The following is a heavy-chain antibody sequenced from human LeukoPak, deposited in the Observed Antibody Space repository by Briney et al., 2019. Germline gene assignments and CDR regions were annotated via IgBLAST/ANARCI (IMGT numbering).Heavy chain of an antibody. Sequence: GASVKVSCKASGYTFTGYWMHWVRQAPGQGLEWMGWINPNSGGTNYAQKFQGRVTMTRDTSITTAYMELSRLTSDDTAVYYCARNYDVLTGEDYWGQGTLVTVSS. CDR3: ARNYDVLTGEDY. J-gene: IGHJ4*02. V-gene: IGHV1-2*02. CDR2: INPNSGGT. CDR1: GYTFTGYW. D-gene: IGHD3-9*01.